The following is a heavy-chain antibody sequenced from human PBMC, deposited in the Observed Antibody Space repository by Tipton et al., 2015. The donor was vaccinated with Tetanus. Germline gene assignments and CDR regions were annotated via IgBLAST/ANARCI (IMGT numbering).Heavy chain of an antibody. CDR3: ARAPGLLIDL. D-gene: IGHD3-10*01. CDR2: ISYDGTKK. V-gene: IGHV3-30*03. CDR1: GLTFSTSG. Sequence: SLRLSCAVSGLTFSTSGYHWVRQAPGKGLETVAVISYDGTKKDYADSMKGRCSISRDNSKSTLYLQMNSLTLEDTAVYYCARAPGLLIDLWGQGTLVSVS. J-gene: IGHJ5*02.